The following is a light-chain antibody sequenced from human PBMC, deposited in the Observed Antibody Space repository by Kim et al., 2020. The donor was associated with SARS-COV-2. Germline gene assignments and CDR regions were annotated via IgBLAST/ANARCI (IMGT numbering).Light chain of an antibody. CDR1: RGSIASNY. CDR2: EDN. CDR3: QSYDSSLWV. J-gene: IGLJ3*02. Sequence: GKTVTISCTRSRGSIASNYVQWYQQRPGSSPTPVIYEDNQRPSGVPDRFSGSIDSSSNSASLTISGLKTEDEADYYCQSYDSSLWVFGGGTQLTVL. V-gene: IGLV6-57*01.